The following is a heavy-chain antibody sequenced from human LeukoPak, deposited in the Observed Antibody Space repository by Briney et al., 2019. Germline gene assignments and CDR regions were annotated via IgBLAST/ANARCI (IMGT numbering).Heavy chain of an antibody. CDR2: ISYDGSNK. D-gene: IGHD3-16*01. Sequence: GGSLRLPCAASGFTFSSYGMHWVRQAPGKGLEWVAVISYDGSNKYYADSVKGRFTISRDNSKNTLYLQMNSLRAEDTAVYYCAKEHWGGYWGQGTLVTVSS. J-gene: IGHJ4*02. CDR3: AKEHWGGY. V-gene: IGHV3-30*18. CDR1: GFTFSSYG.